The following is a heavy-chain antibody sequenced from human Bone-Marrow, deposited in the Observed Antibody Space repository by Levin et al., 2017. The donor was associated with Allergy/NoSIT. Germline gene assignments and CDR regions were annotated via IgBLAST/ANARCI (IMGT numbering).Heavy chain of an antibody. CDR2: VGGNGNSR. CDR1: GFPFDNYA. Sequence: QSGGSLRLSCAASGFPFDNYAMTWVRQAPETGLEWVAEVGGNGNSRYYADSVKGRFAISRDNSKHTVNLQMNNLRAEDTARYYCARHTTHEGIDVWGRGTTVIVSS. V-gene: IGHV3-23*01. CDR3: ARHTTHEGIDV. D-gene: IGHD1-1*01. J-gene: IGHJ6*02.